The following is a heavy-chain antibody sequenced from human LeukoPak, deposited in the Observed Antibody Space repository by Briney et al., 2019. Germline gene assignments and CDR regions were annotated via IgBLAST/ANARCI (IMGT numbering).Heavy chain of an antibody. J-gene: IGHJ6*03. CDR1: GGSISSYY. CDR2: INTSGST. CDR3: ARGSVGGNADYYYYYYMDV. Sequence: SETLSLTCTVSGGSISSYYWSWIRQPAGKGLEWIGRINTSGSTNYNPSLKSRVTMSVDTSKNQFSLKLSSVTAADTAVYYCARGSVGGNADYYYYYYMDVWGKGTTVTVSS. V-gene: IGHV4-4*07. D-gene: IGHD4-23*01.